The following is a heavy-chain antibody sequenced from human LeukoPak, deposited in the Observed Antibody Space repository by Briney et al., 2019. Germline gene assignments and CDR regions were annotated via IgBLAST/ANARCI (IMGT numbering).Heavy chain of an antibody. CDR1: GYTFTGYY. CDR3: AREYYYYYMDV. V-gene: IGHV1-2*02. CDR2: INPNSGGT. Sequence: ASVKVSCKASGYTFTGYYVHWVRQAPGQGLECMGWINPNSGGTNYAQKFQGTVTMTRDTSISTAYMELSRLRSDDTAVYYCAREYYYYYMDVWGKGTTVTISS. J-gene: IGHJ6*03.